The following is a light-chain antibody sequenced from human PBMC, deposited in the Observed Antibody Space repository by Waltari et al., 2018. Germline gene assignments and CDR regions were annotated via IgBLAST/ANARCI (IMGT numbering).Light chain of an antibody. CDR1: QDIRNF. Sequence: DIQMTQSPSSLSASVGDRVTITCQASQDIRNFLNWYQQKPGKAPKLLIYDASILQTGVPSRFRGRGSGSDFTLTISSLEPEDFATYYFQQHDRPPLTFGGGTRVEIK. V-gene: IGKV1-33*01. CDR3: QQHDRPPLT. CDR2: DAS. J-gene: IGKJ4*01.